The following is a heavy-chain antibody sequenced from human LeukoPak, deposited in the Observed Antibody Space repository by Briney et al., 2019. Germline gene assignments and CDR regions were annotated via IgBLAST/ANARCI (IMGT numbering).Heavy chain of an antibody. D-gene: IGHD2-15*01. V-gene: IGHV3-48*01. Sequence: GGSLRLSCAASGFTFSSYSMNWVRQAPGKGLEWVSYISSSSSTIYYADSVKGRFTISRDSAKNSLYLQMNSLRAEDTAVYYCARVRTMVAAAPYYYWGQGTLVTVSS. CDR1: GFTFSSYS. J-gene: IGHJ4*02. CDR3: ARVRTMVAAAPYYY. CDR2: ISSSSSTI.